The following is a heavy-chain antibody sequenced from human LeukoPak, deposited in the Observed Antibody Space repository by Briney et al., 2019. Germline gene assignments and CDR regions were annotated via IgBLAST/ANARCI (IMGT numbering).Heavy chain of an antibody. CDR1: GGTFSSYA. CDR3: ARQLAARTFDY. J-gene: IGHJ4*02. Sequence: ASVKVSCKASGGTFSSYAISWVRQAPGQGLECMGRIIPILGIANYAQKFQGRVTITADKSTSTAYMELSSLRSEDTAVYYCARQLAARTFDYWGQGTLVTVSS. D-gene: IGHD6-6*01. CDR2: IIPILGIA. V-gene: IGHV1-69*04.